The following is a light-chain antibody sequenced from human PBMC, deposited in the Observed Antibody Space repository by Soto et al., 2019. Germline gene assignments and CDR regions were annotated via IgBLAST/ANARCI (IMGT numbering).Light chain of an antibody. Sequence: DIQMTQSPSSLSTSVGDRVTITCRASQDISNYLAWYQQKPGKVPKLLIYAASALQSGVPSRFSGSGSGTEFTLTISSLQPDDFATYYCQQYNSYLYTFGQGTKVDI. V-gene: IGKV1-27*01. CDR1: QDISNY. CDR2: AAS. CDR3: QQYNSYLYT. J-gene: IGKJ2*01.